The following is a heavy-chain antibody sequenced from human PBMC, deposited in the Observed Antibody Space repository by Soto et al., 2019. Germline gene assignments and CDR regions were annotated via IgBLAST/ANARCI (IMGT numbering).Heavy chain of an antibody. CDR2: IRSKAYGGTT. J-gene: IGHJ6*03. Sequence: GGSLRLSCTASGFTFGDYAMSWFRQAPGKGLEWVGFIRSKAYGGTTEYAASVKGRFTISRDDSKSIAYLQMNSLKTEDTAVYYCTRDLFGLVRGARYYYYMDVWGKGTTVTVSS. V-gene: IGHV3-49*03. D-gene: IGHD3-10*01. CDR3: TRDLFGLVRGARYYYYMDV. CDR1: GFTFGDYA.